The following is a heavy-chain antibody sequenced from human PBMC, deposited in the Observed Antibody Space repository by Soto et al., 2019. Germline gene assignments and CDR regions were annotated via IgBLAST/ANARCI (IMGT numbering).Heavy chain of an antibody. Sequence: SETLSLTCNVSGGSITNNNWWSWVRQPPGKGLEWIGAIYHSGHTNFNPSLKSRATLSLDYSENQFSLKLTSATAAYTAIYYCASIAYSASGFDYWGQGTLVTVSS. CDR1: GGSITNNNW. J-gene: IGHJ4*02. V-gene: IGHV4-4*02. CDR3: ASIAYSASGFDY. CDR2: IYHSGHT. D-gene: IGHD1-26*01.